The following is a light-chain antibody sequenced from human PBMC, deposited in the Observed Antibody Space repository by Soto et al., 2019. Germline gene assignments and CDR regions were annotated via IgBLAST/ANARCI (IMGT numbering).Light chain of an antibody. CDR1: SREVGNYNY. V-gene: IGLV2-14*01. Sequence: QSVRTQSASVSGSPGQSITISCTGTSREVGNYNYVSRYQQHPGEVPKLIIFNVNNRPSGVSNRFSGSKSGNTASLTISGLQADDEVDYYCSSVTSSTTYVFGTGTKV. J-gene: IGLJ1*01. CDR3: SSVTSSTTYV. CDR2: NVN.